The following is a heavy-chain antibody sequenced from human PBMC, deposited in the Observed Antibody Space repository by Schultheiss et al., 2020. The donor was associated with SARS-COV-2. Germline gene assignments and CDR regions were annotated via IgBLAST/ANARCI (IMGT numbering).Heavy chain of an antibody. D-gene: IGHD3-16*01. Sequence: SETLSLTCTVSGGSISSSNWWSWVRQPPGKGLEWIGEIYHSGSTYYNPSLKSRVTISVDTSKNQFSLKLSSVTAADTAVYYCARGQGVPQFDYWGQGTLVTVSS. CDR1: GGSISSSNW. J-gene: IGHJ4*02. CDR2: IYHSGST. CDR3: ARGQGVPQFDY. V-gene: IGHV4-4*02.